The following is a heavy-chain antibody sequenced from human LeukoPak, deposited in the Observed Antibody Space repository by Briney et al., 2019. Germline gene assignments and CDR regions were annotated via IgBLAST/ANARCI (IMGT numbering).Heavy chain of an antibody. V-gene: IGHV4-30-2*01. CDR2: IYQSGST. CDR3: ARGKATAIDS. D-gene: IGHD2-21*02. J-gene: IGHJ4*02. CDR1: GGSIGSGAYS. Sequence: SETLSLTCAVSGGSIGSGAYSCRWIRQPPGQGLEWIGYIYQSGSTYYNPSLKSRVTISVDRSKNQVSLKLSSVTAADTAVYYCARGKATAIDSWGQGALVTVSS.